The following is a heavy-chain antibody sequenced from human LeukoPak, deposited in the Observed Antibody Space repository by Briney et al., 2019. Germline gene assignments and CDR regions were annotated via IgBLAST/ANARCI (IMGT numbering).Heavy chain of an antibody. V-gene: IGHV3-23*01. J-gene: IGHJ4*02. CDR2: ISGSGGST. CDR1: GFTFSSYG. Sequence: GGSLRLSCAASGFTFSSYGVSWVRQAQGKGLEWVSAISGSGGSTYYADSVKGRFTISRDNSKNTLYLQMNSLRAEDTAVYYCAKDSIFGVVIHNDYWGQGTLVTVSS. CDR3: AKDSIFGVVIHNDY. D-gene: IGHD3-3*02.